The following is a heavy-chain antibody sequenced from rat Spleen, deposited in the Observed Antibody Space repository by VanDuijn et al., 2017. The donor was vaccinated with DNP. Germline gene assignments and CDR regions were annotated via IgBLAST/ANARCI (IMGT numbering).Heavy chain of an antibody. D-gene: IGHD1-1*01. CDR2: INPDGSNT. Sequence: EVQLVESGGGLVQPGRSMKLSCAASGFTFSSFPMAWVRQAPTKGLEWVATINPDGSNTYCQDSVKGRFTIARDNAENTVYLEMNSLRSEDTATCYCTKDLQWYSMDAWGQGTSVTVSS. CDR1: GFTFSSFP. V-gene: IGHV5-46*01. CDR3: TKDLQWYSMDA. J-gene: IGHJ4*01.